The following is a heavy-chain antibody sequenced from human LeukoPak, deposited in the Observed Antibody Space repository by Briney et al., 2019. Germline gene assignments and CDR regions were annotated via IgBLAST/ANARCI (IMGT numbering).Heavy chain of an antibody. D-gene: IGHD5-18*01. Sequence: GGSLRLSCAASGFTFSSYWMHWVRQAPGKGLVWVSRINTDGSSTSYADSVKGRFTISRDNAKNTLYLQMNSLRAEDTAVYYCARDRRLWALWDFDYWGQGTLVTVSS. CDR3: ARDRRLWALWDFDY. CDR1: GFTFSSYW. J-gene: IGHJ4*02. CDR2: INTDGSST. V-gene: IGHV3-74*01.